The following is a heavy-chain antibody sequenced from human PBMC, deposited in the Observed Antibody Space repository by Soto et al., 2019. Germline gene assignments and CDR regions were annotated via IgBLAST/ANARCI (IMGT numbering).Heavy chain of an antibody. V-gene: IGHV3-30*03. CDR1: GFTFSSYG. CDR3: ATIWFGEFDYYYGMDV. D-gene: IGHD3-10*01. CDR2: ISYDGSNK. J-gene: IGHJ6*02. Sequence: QVQLVESGGGVVQPGRSLRLSCAASGFTFSSYGMHWVRQAPGKGLEWVAVISYDGSNKYYADSVKGRFTISRDNSKNTLYLQMNSLRAEDTAVYYCATIWFGEFDYYYGMDVWGQLTTVTVSS.